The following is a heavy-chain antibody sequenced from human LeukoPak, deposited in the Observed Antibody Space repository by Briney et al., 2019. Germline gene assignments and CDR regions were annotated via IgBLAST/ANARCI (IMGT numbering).Heavy chain of an antibody. CDR2: ISWNSGSI. Sequence: PGRSLRLSCAASGFTFDDYAMHWVRQAPGKGLEWVSGISWNSGSIGYADSVKGRFTISRDNAKNSLYLQMNSLRAEDTALYYCAKGRFWNDTLTGYSSEAFDIWGQGTMVTVSS. V-gene: IGHV3-9*01. J-gene: IGHJ3*02. CDR3: AKGRFWNDTLTGYSSEAFDI. D-gene: IGHD3-9*01. CDR1: GFTFDDYA.